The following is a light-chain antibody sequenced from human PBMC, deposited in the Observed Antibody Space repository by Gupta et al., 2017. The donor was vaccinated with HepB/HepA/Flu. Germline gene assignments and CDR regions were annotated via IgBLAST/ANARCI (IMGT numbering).Light chain of an antibody. CDR2: DVS. J-gene: IGLJ2*01. Sequence: QSALPQPRSVSASPGESVTITCTGTSSDVGNYNYVSWYQQSTGKAPIVIIYDVSKRPSGVPERFSGSKSDNTASLTISGLQDEEEAYYYCCSYAGIYAVIFGGGTKLTVL. V-gene: IGLV2-11*01. CDR1: SSDVGNYNY. CDR3: CSYAGIYAVI.